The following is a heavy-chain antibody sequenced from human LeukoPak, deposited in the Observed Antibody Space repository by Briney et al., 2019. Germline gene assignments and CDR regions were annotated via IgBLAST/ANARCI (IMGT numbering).Heavy chain of an antibody. CDR2: ITWDAART. D-gene: IGHD1-1*01. CDR1: GFTFADYA. J-gene: IGHJ6*03. CDR3: AKSGASFQLYYLYMDV. Sequence: QSGGSLRLSCAASGFTFADYAMYWVRQTPGKGLEWVSLITWDAARTSYADSVKGRFTISRDNSKDSLYLQMNSLRAEDTALYYCAKSGASFQLYYLYMDVWGKGTTVTVSS. V-gene: IGHV3-43D*03.